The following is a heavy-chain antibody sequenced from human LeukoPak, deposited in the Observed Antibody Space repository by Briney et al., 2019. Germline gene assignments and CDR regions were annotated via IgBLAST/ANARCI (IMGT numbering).Heavy chain of an antibody. J-gene: IGHJ6*03. CDR3: ARDLAGFEEPRYYYYMDV. Sequence: VQPGGSLRLSCVPSGFTVNRNVMSWVRQAPGKGLKRVSLIYSDDRAFYADSVKGRFTISRNKSRNTLFLQMSSLKPEDTAIYYCARDLAGFEEPRYYYYMDVWGKGTTVTVSS. CDR1: GFTVNRNV. V-gene: IGHV3-66*01. CDR2: IYSDDRA. D-gene: IGHD3-9*01.